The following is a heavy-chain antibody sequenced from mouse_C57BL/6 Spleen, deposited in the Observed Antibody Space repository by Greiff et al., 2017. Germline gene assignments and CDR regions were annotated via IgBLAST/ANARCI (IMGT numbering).Heavy chain of an antibody. D-gene: IGHD1-1*01. Sequence: VQLQQSGPELVKPGASVMLSCKASGYTFTSYDINWVKQRPGQGLEWIGWIYPRDGSTKYNEKFKGNATLTVDTSSSTAYMELHSLTSEDSAVYFCATLYYYGSSSWFDYWGQGTTLTVSS. CDR3: ATLYYYGSSSWFDY. CDR2: IYPRDGST. V-gene: IGHV1-85*01. CDR1: GYTFTSYD. J-gene: IGHJ2*01.